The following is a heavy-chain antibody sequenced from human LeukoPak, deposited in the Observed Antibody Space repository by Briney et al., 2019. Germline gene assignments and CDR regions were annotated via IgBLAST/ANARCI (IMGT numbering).Heavy chain of an antibody. CDR1: GGSFSGYY. V-gene: IGHV4-59*01. CDR3: ARTHDYGGKYWDY. Sequence: SETLSLTCAVYGGSFSGYYWSWIRQPPGKGLEWIGYIYYSGSTNYNPSLKSRVTISVDTSKNQFSLRLSSVTAADTAVYYCARTHDYGGKYWDYWGQGTLVTVSS. CDR2: IYYSGST. D-gene: IGHD4-23*01. J-gene: IGHJ4*02.